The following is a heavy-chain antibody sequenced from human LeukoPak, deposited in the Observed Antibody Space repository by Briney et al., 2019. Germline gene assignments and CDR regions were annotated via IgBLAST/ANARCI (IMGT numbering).Heavy chain of an antibody. CDR1: GFTFTTYW. V-gene: IGHV3-7*01. CDR3: VKPYYFSSGSLT. Sequence: GGSLRLSCDASGFTFTTYWMTWVRQAPGKGLEGVATIKQDGSEKYYMDSMKGRFIISRDNAKNSLHLHMNSLRAEDTAVYYCVKPYYFSSGSLTWGQGTLVTVSS. J-gene: IGHJ5*02. D-gene: IGHD3-10*01. CDR2: IKQDGSEK.